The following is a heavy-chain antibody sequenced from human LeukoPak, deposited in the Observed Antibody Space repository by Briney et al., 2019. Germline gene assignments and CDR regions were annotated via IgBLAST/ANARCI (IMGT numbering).Heavy chain of an antibody. D-gene: IGHD2-2*01. J-gene: IGHJ4*02. CDR2: ISITSSTI. CDR3: ARRYCSSTSCSYVDY. V-gene: IGHV3-48*04. Sequence: ISITSSTIYYADSVKGRFTISRDNAKNSLYLQMNSLRAEDTAVYYCARRYCSSTSCSYVDYWGQGTLVTVSS.